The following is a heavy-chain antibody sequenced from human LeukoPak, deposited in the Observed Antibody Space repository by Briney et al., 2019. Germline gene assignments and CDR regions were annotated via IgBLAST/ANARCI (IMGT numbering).Heavy chain of an antibody. CDR3: ARDLSRGKPHAFDI. CDR2: ISSSSSYI. Sequence: GGSLRLSCAASGFTFSNYSMNWVRQAPGKGLEWVSSISSSSSYIYYADSVKGRFTISRDNAKKSLYLQMNGLRAEDTAVYYCARDLSRGKPHAFDIWGQGTMVTVSS. CDR1: GFTFSNYS. D-gene: IGHD1-14*01. J-gene: IGHJ3*02. V-gene: IGHV3-21*01.